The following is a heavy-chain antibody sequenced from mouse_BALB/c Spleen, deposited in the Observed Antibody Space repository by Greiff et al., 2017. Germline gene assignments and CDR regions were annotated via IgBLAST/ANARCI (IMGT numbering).Heavy chain of an antibody. CDR3: ARRDYYGSSGYFDV. CDR2: ISNGGGST. D-gene: IGHD1-1*01. V-gene: IGHV5-12-2*01. Sequence: EVKLVESGGGLVQPGGSLKLSCAASGFTFSSYTMSWVRQTPEKRLEWVAYISNGGGSTYYPDTVKGRFTISRDNAKNTLYLQMSSLKSEDTAMYYCARRDYYGSSGYFDVWGAGTTVTVSS. J-gene: IGHJ1*01. CDR1: GFTFSSYT.